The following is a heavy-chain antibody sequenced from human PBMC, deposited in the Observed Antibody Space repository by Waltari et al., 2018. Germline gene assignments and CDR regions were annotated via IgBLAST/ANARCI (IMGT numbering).Heavy chain of an antibody. D-gene: IGHD3-10*01. CDR1: GFSLSTSGVG. CDR2: IYWDDDK. V-gene: IGHV2-5*02. CDR3: AHRPSITMVRARDNWFDP. Sequence: QITLKESGPTLVKPTQTLTLTCTFSGFSLSTSGVGVGWIRQPPGKALEWLALIYWDDDKRYSPSLKSRLTITKDTSKNQVVLTMTNMDPVDTATYYCAHRPSITMVRARDNWFDPWGQGTLVTVSS. J-gene: IGHJ5*02.